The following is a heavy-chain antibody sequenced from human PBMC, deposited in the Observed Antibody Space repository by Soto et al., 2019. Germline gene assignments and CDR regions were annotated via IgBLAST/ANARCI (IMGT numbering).Heavy chain of an antibody. J-gene: IGHJ6*02. V-gene: IGHV4-31*03. CDR3: ARDFRDYYYYGMDV. CDR1: GGSISSGGYY. CDR2: IYYSGST. Sequence: QVQLQESGPGLVKPSQTLSLTCTVSGGSISSGGYYWSWIRQHPGKGLEWIGHIYYSGSTYYNPSLKSRVTISVDTSKNQFSLKLSSVTAADTAVYYCARDFRDYYYYGMDVWGQGTTVTVSS.